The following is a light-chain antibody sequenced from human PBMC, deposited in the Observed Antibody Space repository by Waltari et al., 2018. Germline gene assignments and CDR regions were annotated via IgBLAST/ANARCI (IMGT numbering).Light chain of an antibody. J-gene: IGKJ1*01. Sequence: DIQMTQSPSSLSASVGDRVTITCRAGQGIWNYLAWYQQKPGKVPKLLMYAASTLQSGVPSRFSGSGSGTDFALTISSLQPEDVATYYCQKYNSDPPWTFGQGTKVEIK. CDR3: QKYNSDPPWT. CDR1: QGIWNY. CDR2: AAS. V-gene: IGKV1-27*01.